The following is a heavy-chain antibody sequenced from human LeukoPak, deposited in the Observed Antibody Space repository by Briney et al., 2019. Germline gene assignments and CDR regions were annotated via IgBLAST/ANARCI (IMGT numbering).Heavy chain of an antibody. V-gene: IGHV1-18*01. Sequence: AASVKVSCKSFGYPFSSCGINWVRQAPGQGLEWMGWISGYNGYTNYAQKFQGRVTMTTDTSTNTAYMDLRRLRSDDTAVYYCARNWGAGHPINFDYWGQGTLVTVSS. D-gene: IGHD3-16*01. CDR2: ISGYNGYT. CDR3: ARNWGAGHPINFDY. J-gene: IGHJ4*02. CDR1: GYPFSSCG.